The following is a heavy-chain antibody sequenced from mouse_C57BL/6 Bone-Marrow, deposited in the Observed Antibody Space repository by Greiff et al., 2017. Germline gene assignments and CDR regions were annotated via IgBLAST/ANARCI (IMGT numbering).Heavy chain of an antibody. V-gene: IGHV1-52*01. J-gene: IGHJ1*03. CDR3: ARKGYFDV. Sequence: HVQLQQPGAELVRPGSSVKLSCTASGYTFTSYWMHWVTQRPIQGLEWIGNIDPSDSETHYNQKFKDKDTLTVDKSSSPAYMQLSSLTSEDSAVXYCARKGYFDVWGTGTTVTVSS. CDR1: GYTFTSYW. CDR2: IDPSDSET.